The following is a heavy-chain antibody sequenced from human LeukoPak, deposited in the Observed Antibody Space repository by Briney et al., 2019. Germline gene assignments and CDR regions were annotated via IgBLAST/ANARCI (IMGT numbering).Heavy chain of an antibody. J-gene: IGHJ4*02. CDR3: VRGTGY. Sequence: PGGSLRLSCSVSGFTFSTCVMHWVRQAPGKGLEYVSAISSNGDNTYYADSVKGRFTTSRDNSKNTLCLQMSSLRADDTAVYYCVRGTGYWGQGTLVTVSS. V-gene: IGHV3-64D*06. CDR2: ISSNGDNT. CDR1: GFTFSTCV.